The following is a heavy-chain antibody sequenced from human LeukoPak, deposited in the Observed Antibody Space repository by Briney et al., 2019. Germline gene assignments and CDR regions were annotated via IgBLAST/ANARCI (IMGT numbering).Heavy chain of an antibody. Sequence: PGGSLRLSCVASGFTFSSYGMHWVRQAPGKGLEWEAFISYDGSNENIADSVKGRFIISRDNSKNTLYLQMNSLRAEDTAVYYCAKGPAPRLGEFSYHALVDYWGQGTLVTVSS. CDR2: ISYDGSNE. V-gene: IGHV3-30*18. J-gene: IGHJ4*02. CDR3: AKGPAPRLGEFSYHALVDY. D-gene: IGHD3-16*02. CDR1: GFTFSSYG.